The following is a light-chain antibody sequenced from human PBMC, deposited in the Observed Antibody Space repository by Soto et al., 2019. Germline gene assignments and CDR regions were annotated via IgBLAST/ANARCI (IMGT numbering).Light chain of an antibody. CDR3: SSYTTSNTLDWV. J-gene: IGLJ3*02. CDR1: SSDVGGYNY. Sequence: QSALTQPASVSGSPGQSITISCTGTSSDVGGYNYVSWYQQYPGKAPKLMIYEVSNRPSGVSNRFSGSKSGSTASLTISGLQAEDEADYFCSSYTTSNTLDWVFGGGTKLTVL. CDR2: EVS. V-gene: IGLV2-14*01.